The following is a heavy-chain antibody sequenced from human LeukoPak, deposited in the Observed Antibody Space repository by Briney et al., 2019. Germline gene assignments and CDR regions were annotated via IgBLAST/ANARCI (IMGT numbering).Heavy chain of an antibody. CDR3: AKDLAAGPLTPYIDY. CDR1: GFTFSSYG. Sequence: GGSLRLSCAASGFTFSSYGMHWVRQAPGKGLEWVAVISYDGSNKYYADSVKGRFTISRDNSKNTLYLQMNSLRAEDTAVYYGAKDLAAGPLTPYIDYWGQGTLVTVSS. J-gene: IGHJ4*02. CDR2: ISYDGSNK. D-gene: IGHD6-13*01. V-gene: IGHV3-30*18.